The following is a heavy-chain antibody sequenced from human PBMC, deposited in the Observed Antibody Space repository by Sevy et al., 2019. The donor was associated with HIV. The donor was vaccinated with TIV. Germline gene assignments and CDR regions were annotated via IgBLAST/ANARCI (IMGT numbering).Heavy chain of an antibody. J-gene: IGHJ3*02. Sequence: GGSLRLSCAASGFTFSSYSMNWVRQAPGKGLEWVSYISSSSSTIYYADSVKGRFTISRDNAKNSLYLQMNSLRDEDTAVYYCARDHGSGGSCYEAFDIWGQGTMVTVSS. CDR1: GFTFSSYS. CDR2: ISSSSSTI. D-gene: IGHD2-15*01. CDR3: ARDHGSGGSCYEAFDI. V-gene: IGHV3-48*02.